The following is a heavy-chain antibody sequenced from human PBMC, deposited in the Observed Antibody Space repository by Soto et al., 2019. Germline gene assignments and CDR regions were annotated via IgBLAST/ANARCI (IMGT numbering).Heavy chain of an antibody. Sequence: SEALSLTCTVSGTSITSPHDYWGWIRQSPGRGLEWIASIYYSGSSYYNPSLKSRITISVDTSKNQFSLNLTSVTAADTAVYYCAKHGLTAYMAYYFDLWGRGTLVT. CDR2: IYYSGSS. J-gene: IGHJ4*02. D-gene: IGHD3-16*01. CDR1: GTSITSPHDY. CDR3: AKHGLTAYMAYYFDL. V-gene: IGHV4-39*01.